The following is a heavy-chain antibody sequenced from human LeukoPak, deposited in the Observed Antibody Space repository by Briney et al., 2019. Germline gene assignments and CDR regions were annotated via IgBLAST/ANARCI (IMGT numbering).Heavy chain of an antibody. CDR2: INHSGST. J-gene: IGHJ6*03. CDR3: ARGPYYYDSSGPYYYMDV. V-gene: IGHV4-34*01. Sequence: SETLSLTCAGYGGSFSGYYGSWIRQPPGKGLEWIGEINHSGSTNYNPSLKSRVTISVDTSKNQFSLKLSSVTAADTAVYYCARGPYYYDSSGPYYYMDVWGKGTTVTVSS. D-gene: IGHD3-22*01. CDR1: GGSFSGYY.